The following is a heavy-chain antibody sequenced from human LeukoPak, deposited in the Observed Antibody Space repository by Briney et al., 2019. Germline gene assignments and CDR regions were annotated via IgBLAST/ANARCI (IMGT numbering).Heavy chain of an antibody. Sequence: SETLSLTCAVSGGSISSGGYSWSWIRQPPGKGLEWIGSIYYSGSTYYNPSLKSRVTISVDTSKNQFSLKLSSVTAADTAVYYCARDRGTWNDDGFDYWGQGTLVTVSS. D-gene: IGHD1-1*01. CDR1: GGSISSGGYS. CDR3: ARDRGTWNDDGFDY. CDR2: IYYSGST. J-gene: IGHJ4*02. V-gene: IGHV4-30-4*07.